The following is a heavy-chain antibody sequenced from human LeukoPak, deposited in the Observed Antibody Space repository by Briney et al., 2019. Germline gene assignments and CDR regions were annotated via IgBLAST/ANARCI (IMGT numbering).Heavy chain of an antibody. J-gene: IGHJ4*02. Sequence: ASVKVSCKASGYTFTGYYMHWVRQAPGQGLEWMGWINPNSGGTNYAQKFQGRVTMTRDMSTSTVYMELSSLRSEDTAVYYCARVPRYSYGPVDYWGQGTLVTVSS. CDR2: INPNSGGT. CDR1: GYTFTGYY. V-gene: IGHV1-2*02. D-gene: IGHD5-18*01. CDR3: ARVPRYSYGPVDY.